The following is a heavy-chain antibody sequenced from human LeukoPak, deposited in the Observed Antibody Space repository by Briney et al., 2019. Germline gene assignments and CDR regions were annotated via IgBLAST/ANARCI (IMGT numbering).Heavy chain of an antibody. J-gene: IGHJ3*02. Sequence: GGSLRLSCAASGFTFSSYSMNWVRQAPGKGLEWVSSISSSSSYIYYADSVKGRFTISRDNSKNTLYLQMNSLRAEDTAVYYCARDNFRAFDIWGQGTMVTVSS. D-gene: IGHD3-3*01. CDR2: ISSSSSYI. V-gene: IGHV3-21*04. CDR3: ARDNFRAFDI. CDR1: GFTFSSYS.